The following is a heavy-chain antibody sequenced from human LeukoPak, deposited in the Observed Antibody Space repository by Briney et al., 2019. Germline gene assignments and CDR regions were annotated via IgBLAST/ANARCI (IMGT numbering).Heavy chain of an antibody. CDR2: ISYDGSNK. CDR3: ARGHSSGWYGTHYFDY. J-gene: IGHJ4*02. CDR1: GFTFSSYA. D-gene: IGHD6-19*01. Sequence: GRSLRLSCAASGFTFSSYAMNWVRQAPGKGLEWVAVISYDGSNKYYADSVKGRFTISRDNSKNTLYLQMNSLRAEDTAVYYCARGHSSGWYGTHYFDYWGQGTLVTVSS. V-gene: IGHV3-30*04.